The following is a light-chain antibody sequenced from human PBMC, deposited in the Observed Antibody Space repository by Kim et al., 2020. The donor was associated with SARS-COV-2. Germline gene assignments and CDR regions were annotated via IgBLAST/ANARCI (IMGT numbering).Light chain of an antibody. CDR3: QAWDSSAVV. CDR1: KLGDKY. CDR2: QDS. J-gene: IGLJ2*01. Sequence: VSPGQTASIACSGDKLGDKYACWYQQKPGQSPVLVIYQDSKRPSGIPERFSGSNSGNTATLTISGTQAMDEADYYCQAWDSSAVVFGGGTQLTVL. V-gene: IGLV3-1*01.